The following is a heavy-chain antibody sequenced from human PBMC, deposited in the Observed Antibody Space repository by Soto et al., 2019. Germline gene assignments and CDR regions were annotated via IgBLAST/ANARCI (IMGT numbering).Heavy chain of an antibody. Sequence: GGSLRLSCAASGFTFSSYGIHWVRQAPGKGLEWVAVISYDGSNKYYADSVKGRFTISRDNSKNTLYLQMNSLRAEDTAVYYCAKDNSGYGFLDYWGQGTLVTVSS. J-gene: IGHJ4*02. D-gene: IGHD5-12*01. V-gene: IGHV3-30*18. CDR2: ISYDGSNK. CDR1: GFTFSSYG. CDR3: AKDNSGYGFLDY.